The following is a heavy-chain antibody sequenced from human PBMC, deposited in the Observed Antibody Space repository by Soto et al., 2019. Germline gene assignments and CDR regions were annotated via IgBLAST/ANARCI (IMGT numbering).Heavy chain of an antibody. V-gene: IGHV4-4*07. Sequence: CETLALTCHVSAATLSCYYLSWLRPHPGKGLEWIGRIYATGSSDYNHSLKSRITISVDMSKKQFSLTLRSVTAADTAMYYCVRDGTKNLRDWFDPWGQGILVT. CDR2: IYATGSS. D-gene: IGHD1-1*01. CDR1: AATLSCYY. CDR3: VRDGTKNLRDWFDP. J-gene: IGHJ5*02.